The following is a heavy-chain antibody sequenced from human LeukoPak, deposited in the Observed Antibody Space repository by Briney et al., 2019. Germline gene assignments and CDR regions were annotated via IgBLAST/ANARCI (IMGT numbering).Heavy chain of an antibody. CDR2: INHSGST. Sequence: SETLSLTCAVYGGSFSGYYWRWLRQPPGKALEWIGEINHSGSTNYNPSPKSRVTISVDTSKNQFSLKLSSVTAADTAVYYCARGGKAIFGVVTFDFDYWGQGTLVTVSS. CDR1: GGSFSGYY. D-gene: IGHD3-3*01. CDR3: ARGGKAIFGVVTFDFDY. V-gene: IGHV4-34*01. J-gene: IGHJ4*02.